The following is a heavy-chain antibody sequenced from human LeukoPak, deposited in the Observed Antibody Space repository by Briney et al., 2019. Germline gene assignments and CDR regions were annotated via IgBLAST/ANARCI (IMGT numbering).Heavy chain of an antibody. V-gene: IGHV4-38-2*02. J-gene: IGHJ4*02. CDR3: ASPPSRSGNYNGY. CDR2: VYHTGST. CDR1: GYSISRGYY. Sequence: SETLSLTCTGSGYSISRGYYWAWIRQPPGKGLEWIGSVYHTGSTYYNPSFKSRFIMSVDTSKNQFSLRLTSVTAADTAVYYCASPPSRSGNYNGYWGQGTLVTVSS. D-gene: IGHD3-10*01.